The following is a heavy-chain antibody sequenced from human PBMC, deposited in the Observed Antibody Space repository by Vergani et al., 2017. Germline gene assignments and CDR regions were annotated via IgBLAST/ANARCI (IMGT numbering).Heavy chain of an antibody. Sequence: EVQVVESGGGLVQPGGSLRLSCAASGFTFSSYSMNWVRQAPGKGLEWVSYISSSSSTIYYADSVKGRFTISRDNAKNSLYLQMNSLRAEDTAVYYCVRDVRVSRTWGQGTLVAVSS. CDR2: ISSSSSTI. CDR1: GFTFSSYS. CDR3: VRDVRVSRT. V-gene: IGHV3-48*01. J-gene: IGHJ3*01.